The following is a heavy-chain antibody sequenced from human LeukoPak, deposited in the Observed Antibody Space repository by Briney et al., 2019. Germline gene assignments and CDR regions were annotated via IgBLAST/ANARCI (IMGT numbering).Heavy chain of an antibody. CDR3: ARGQYYYGSGSYYSTTHFDY. CDR2: INHSGST. V-gene: IGHV4-34*01. Sequence: SEALPLTCAVYGGSFNGYYWSWIRQPPGKGLEWIGEINHSGSTNYNPSHKSRVTISVDTSKNQFSLKLSSVTAADTAVYYCARGQYYYGSGSYYSTTHFDYWGQGTLVTVSS. CDR1: GGSFNGYY. J-gene: IGHJ4*02. D-gene: IGHD3-10*01.